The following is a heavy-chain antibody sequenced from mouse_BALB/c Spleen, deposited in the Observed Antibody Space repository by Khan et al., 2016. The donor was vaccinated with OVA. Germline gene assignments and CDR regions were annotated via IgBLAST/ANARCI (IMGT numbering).Heavy chain of an antibody. J-gene: IGHJ2*01. CDR2: ISYSGNT. CDR1: GYSITSDYA. D-gene: IGHD1-1*01. Sequence: EVQLQESGPGLVKPSQSLSLTCTVTGYSITSDYAWNWIRQFPGSKLEWMGFISYSGNTNYNPSLKSRASITRDTSKNQFFLHLNSVTTEDTATYYCARVYGGDFDYWGQGTTLTVSS. CDR3: ARVYGGDFDY. V-gene: IGHV3-2*02.